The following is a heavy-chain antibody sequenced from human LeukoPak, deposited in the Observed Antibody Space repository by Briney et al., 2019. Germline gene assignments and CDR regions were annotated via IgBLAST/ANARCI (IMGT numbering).Heavy chain of an antibody. CDR2: INIDGSRA. Sequence: VGSLRLSCAASGFAFSSYWMHWVRQAPGKGLEWVSRINIDGSRARYADPVKGRFTISRDNAKNTLYLQMNSLRVEDTAVYYCAREGDDSSGYPNWFDPWGQGTLVTVSS. CDR3: AREGDDSSGYPNWFDP. CDR1: GFAFSSYW. J-gene: IGHJ5*02. D-gene: IGHD3-22*01. V-gene: IGHV3-74*01.